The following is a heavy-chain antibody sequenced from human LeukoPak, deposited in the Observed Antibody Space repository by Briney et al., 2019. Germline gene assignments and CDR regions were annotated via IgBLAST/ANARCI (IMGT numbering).Heavy chain of an antibody. J-gene: IGHJ4*02. CDR2: IYYDGSTT. V-gene: IGHV3-33*08. Sequence: GGSLRLSCAASGFTFSSYSMNWVRQAPGKGLEWVAVIYYDGSTTYYADSVKGRFTISRDNSMSTLYLQMNSLRAEDTAVYYCATGPQSAAAGIFDYWGQGTLVTVSS. CDR3: ATGPQSAAAGIFDY. CDR1: GFTFSSYS. D-gene: IGHD6-13*01.